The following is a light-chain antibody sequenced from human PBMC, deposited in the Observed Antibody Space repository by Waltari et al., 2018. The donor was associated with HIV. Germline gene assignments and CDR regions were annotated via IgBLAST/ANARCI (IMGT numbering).Light chain of an antibody. CDR2: ASS. Sequence: DIQMTQSPSYVPASVGDRVTFSCRASQIIPAWVVWYQQRPGQDPRLLISASSNLQIGVPTRFSGEMSGTNFSLTINALQPEDSAIYYCQQSYTFPYTFGLGTKV. CDR1: QIIPAW. J-gene: IGKJ2*01. CDR3: QQSYTFPYT. V-gene: IGKV1-12*01.